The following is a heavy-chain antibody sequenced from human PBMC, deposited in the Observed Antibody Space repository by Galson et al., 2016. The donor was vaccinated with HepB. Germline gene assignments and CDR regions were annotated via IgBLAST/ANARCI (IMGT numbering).Heavy chain of an antibody. CDR3: ARNYVLWFGESNWFDP. J-gene: IGHJ5*02. V-gene: IGHV4-39*01. CDR2: IYYNGRT. CDR1: GGSTTSIVYY. Sequence: SETLSLTCSVTGGSTTSIVYYWAWIRQSPRKGLEWMGSIYYNGRTHYNPSLKSRVTISVDTSKNQFSLKLTSVTAADTAMYYCARNYVLWFGESNWFDPWGQATLVTVSS. D-gene: IGHD3-10*01.